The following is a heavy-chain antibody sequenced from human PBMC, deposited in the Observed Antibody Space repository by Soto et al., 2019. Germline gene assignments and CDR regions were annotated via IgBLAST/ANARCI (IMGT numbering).Heavy chain of an antibody. CDR2: ISARGGSL. CDR3: AEGSLKYRGPGGR. D-gene: IGHD2-15*01. V-gene: IGHV3-23*01. CDR1: GFSFSSYA. Sequence: EVQLLESGGGLVQPGGSLRLACTASGFSFSSYAMVWVRQAPGKGLEWVSVISARGGSLYFADSVQGRFTTSTTNSNNVLPLGMINQMAEHRATYFSAEGSLKYRGPGGRWGQGTLVLVAS. J-gene: IGHJ4*01.